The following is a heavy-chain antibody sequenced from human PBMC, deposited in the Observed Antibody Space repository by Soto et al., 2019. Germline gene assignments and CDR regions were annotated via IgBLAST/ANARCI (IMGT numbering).Heavy chain of an antibody. CDR2: ISSSSYI. V-gene: IGHV3-21*01. J-gene: IGHJ4*02. Sequence: EVQLVESGGGLVKPGGSLRLSCAASGFTFSSYSMNWVRQAPGKGLEWVSSISSSSYIYYADSVKGRFTISRDNAKNSLYLQMNSLRAEDTAVYYCARDSDYGDYDYWGQGTLVTVSS. CDR1: GFTFSSYS. D-gene: IGHD4-17*01. CDR3: ARDSDYGDYDY.